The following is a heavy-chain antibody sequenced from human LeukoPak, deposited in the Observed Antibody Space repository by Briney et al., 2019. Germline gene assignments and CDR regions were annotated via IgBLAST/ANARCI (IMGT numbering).Heavy chain of an antibody. CDR2: IDGSGDTI. V-gene: IGHV3-48*02. J-gene: IGHJ4*02. CDR1: GLTFSDYS. Sequence: GGSLRLSCAASGLTFSDYSMNWVRQAPGKGLEWVSYIDGSGDTIYYADSVKGRFTISRDNAKNSLDLQMNSLRDEDTAVYYCSRRFDCWGQGTLVTVSS. CDR3: SRRFDC.